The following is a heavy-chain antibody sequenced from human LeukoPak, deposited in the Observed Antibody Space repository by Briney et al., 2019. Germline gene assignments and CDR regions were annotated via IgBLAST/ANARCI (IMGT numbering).Heavy chain of an antibody. J-gene: IGHJ6*03. V-gene: IGHV3-20*04. Sequence: GGSLRLSCAASGFTFDDYAMNWVRQVPGRGLEWVSGINWNGRITEYADSGKDRFTISRQNTKNSLYLYMNNLGGEDTALYFCARGSVQLWLRDTYYYMDVWGKGTTVTDSS. CDR2: INWNGRIT. CDR1: GFTFDDYA. D-gene: IGHD5-18*01. CDR3: ARGSVQLWLRDTYYYMDV.